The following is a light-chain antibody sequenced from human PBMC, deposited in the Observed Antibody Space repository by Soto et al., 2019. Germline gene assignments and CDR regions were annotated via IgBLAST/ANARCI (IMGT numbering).Light chain of an antibody. CDR3: QQYYSIPLT. V-gene: IGKV4-1*01. CDR2: WAS. J-gene: IGKJ4*01. Sequence: DIVMTQSPDSLAVSLGERATINCKSSQNVLYSSNNKNYLAWYQQRPGQPPKLLIYWASTRESGVPDRFSGGGSGTDFTLTISSLQAEDVAVYYCQQYYSIPLTFGGGTKVEI. CDR1: QNVLYSSNNKNY.